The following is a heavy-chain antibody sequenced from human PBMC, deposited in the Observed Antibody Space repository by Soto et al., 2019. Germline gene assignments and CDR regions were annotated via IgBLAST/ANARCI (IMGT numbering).Heavy chain of an antibody. CDR2: IYYSGST. V-gene: IGHV4-39*07. J-gene: IGHJ5*02. Sequence: SETLSLTCTVSGGSISSSSYYWGWIRQPPGKGLEWIGSIYYSGSTYYNPSLKSRVTISVDTSKNQFSLKLSSVTAADTAVYYCARVFGPPDSSSSDWFDPWGQGTLVTVSS. CDR3: ARVFGPPDSSSSDWFDP. CDR1: GGSISSSSYY. D-gene: IGHD6-6*01.